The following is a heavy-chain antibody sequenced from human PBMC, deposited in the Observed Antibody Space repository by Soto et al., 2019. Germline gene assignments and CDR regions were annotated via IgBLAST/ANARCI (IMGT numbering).Heavy chain of an antibody. Sequence: PGGSLRLSCAASGCTFSSYWMHWVRQAPGKGLVWVSRINSDGSSASYADSVKGRFTISRDNAKNTLYLQMNSLRAEDTAVYYCARDLRIGGVRPWGQGTLVTVSS. CDR3: ARDLRIGGVRP. V-gene: IGHV3-74*01. J-gene: IGHJ5*02. CDR2: INSDGSSA. CDR1: GCTFSSYW. D-gene: IGHD3-16*01.